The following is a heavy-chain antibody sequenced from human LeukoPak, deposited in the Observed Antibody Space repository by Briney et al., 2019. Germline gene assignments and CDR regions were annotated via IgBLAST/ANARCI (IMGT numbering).Heavy chain of an antibody. Sequence: SQTLSLTCTVSGGSISSGSYYWSWIRQPAGKGLEWIGRIYTSGSTNYNPSLKSRVTISVDTSKNQFSLKLSSVTAADTAVYHCARENYGDLLYWYFDLWGRGTLVTVSS. CDR2: IYTSGST. CDR1: GGSISSGSYY. J-gene: IGHJ2*01. CDR3: ARENYGDLLYWYFDL. D-gene: IGHD4-17*01. V-gene: IGHV4-61*02.